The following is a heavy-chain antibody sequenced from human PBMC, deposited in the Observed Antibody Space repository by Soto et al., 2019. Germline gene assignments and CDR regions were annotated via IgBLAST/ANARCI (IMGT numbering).Heavy chain of an antibody. CDR1: GGSISSYY. Sequence: PSETLSLTCTVSGGSISSYYWSWIRQPPGKGLEWIGYIYYSGSTNYNPSLKSRVTISVDTSKNQFSLKLSSVTAADTAVYYCARTGYSSSWYYFDYWGQGTLATVPS. D-gene: IGHD6-13*01. J-gene: IGHJ4*02. CDR2: IYYSGST. CDR3: ARTGYSSSWYYFDY. V-gene: IGHV4-59*01.